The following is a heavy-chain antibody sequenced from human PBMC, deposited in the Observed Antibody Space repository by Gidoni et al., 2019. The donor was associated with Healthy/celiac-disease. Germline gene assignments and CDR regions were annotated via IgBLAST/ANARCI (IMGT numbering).Heavy chain of an antibody. Sequence: QVQLQESGPGLVKPSETLSLTCTVSGCSISSYYWSWIRQPPGKGLEWIGYIYYSGSTNYNPSLKSRVTISVDTSKNQFSLKLSSVTAADTAVYYCAREGSTLAVAGSFDYWGQGTLVTVSS. CDR2: IYYSGST. D-gene: IGHD6-19*01. J-gene: IGHJ4*02. CDR3: AREGSTLAVAGSFDY. CDR1: GCSISSYY. V-gene: IGHV4-59*01.